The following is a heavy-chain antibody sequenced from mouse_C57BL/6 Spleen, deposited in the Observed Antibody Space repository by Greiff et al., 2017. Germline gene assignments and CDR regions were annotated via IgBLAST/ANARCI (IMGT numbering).Heavy chain of an antibody. D-gene: IGHD2-4*01. CDR3: ARKESLYYDYVDYAMDY. V-gene: IGHV2-2*01. CDR1: GFSLTSYG. Sequence: QVQLQQSGPGLVQPSQSLSITCTVSGFSLTSYGVHWVRQSPGKGLEWLGVIWRGGSTDYNAAFISRLSISKDNSKSQVFFKMNSLQADDTAIYYCARKESLYYDYVDYAMDYWGQGTSVTVSS. J-gene: IGHJ4*01. CDR2: IWRGGST.